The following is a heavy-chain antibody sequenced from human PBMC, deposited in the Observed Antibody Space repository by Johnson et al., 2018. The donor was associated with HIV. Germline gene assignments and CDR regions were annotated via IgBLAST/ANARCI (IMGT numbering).Heavy chain of an antibody. D-gene: IGHD3-22*01. J-gene: IGHJ3*02. V-gene: IGHV3-33*06. Sequence: QELLVESGGGVVQPGRSLRLSCAASGFTFSSYGMQWVRQAPGKGLEWVAVIWYDGSNKDYADSVTGRFPISRDNSKNTLYLQMNSLRAEDTAVYYCAKDYKNYYDSSGYETGTFDIWGQGTMVTVSS. CDR3: AKDYKNYYDSSGYETGTFDI. CDR1: GFTFSSYG. CDR2: IWYDGSNK.